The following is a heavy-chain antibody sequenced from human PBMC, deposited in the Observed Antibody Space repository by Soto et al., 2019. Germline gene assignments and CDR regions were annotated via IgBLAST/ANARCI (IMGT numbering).Heavy chain of an antibody. Sequence: PSETLSLTCAVYGGSFSGYYWSWIRQPPGKGLEWIGEINHSGSTNYNPSLKSRVTISVDTSKNQFSLKLSSVTAADTAVYYCARAGIAAARPSRYNWFDPWGQGTLVTVSS. CDR2: INHSGST. J-gene: IGHJ5*02. V-gene: IGHV4-34*01. CDR3: ARAGIAAARPSRYNWFDP. D-gene: IGHD6-13*01. CDR1: GGSFSGYY.